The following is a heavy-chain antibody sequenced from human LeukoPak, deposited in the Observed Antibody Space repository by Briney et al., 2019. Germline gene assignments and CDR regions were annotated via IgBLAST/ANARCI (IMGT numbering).Heavy chain of an antibody. Sequence: SCKASGYTFTGYYMHWVRQAPGKGLEWLAVIWFDGSREYYADSVKGRFTISRENYKNTAYLQMSSLRAEDTAMYYCARFYGDDSPGYFDYWGQGTLVSVSS. CDR2: IWFDGSRE. CDR1: GYTFTGYY. CDR3: ARFYGDDSPGYFDY. J-gene: IGHJ4*02. V-gene: IGHV3-33*01. D-gene: IGHD4-23*01.